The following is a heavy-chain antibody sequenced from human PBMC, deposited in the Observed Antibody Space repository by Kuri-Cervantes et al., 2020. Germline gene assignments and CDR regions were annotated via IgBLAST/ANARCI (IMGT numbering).Heavy chain of an antibody. D-gene: IGHD2-15*01. CDR3: AKASGFFDL. CDR2: LTPDGSST. J-gene: IGHJ2*01. Sequence: GGSLRLSCASSGFTFSNYWMHWVRQAPGKGLVWVSRLTPDGSSTNYADSVKGRFTISRDNSKNTLYLQMNSLRAEDTALYYCAKASGFFDLWGRGTLVTVSS. V-gene: IGHV3-74*01. CDR1: GFTFSNYW.